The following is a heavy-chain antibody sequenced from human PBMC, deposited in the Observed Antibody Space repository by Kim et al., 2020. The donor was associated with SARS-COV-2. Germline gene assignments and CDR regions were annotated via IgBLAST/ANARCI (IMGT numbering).Heavy chain of an antibody. Sequence: SETLSLTCTVSGGSISSSSYYWGWIRQPPGKGLEWIGSIYYSGSTYYNPSLKSRVTISVDTSKNQFSLRLSSVTAADTAVYYCARHCSSTSCYDYWGQGTLVTVSS. CDR3: ARHCSSTSCYDY. V-gene: IGHV4-39*01. CDR1: GGSISSSSYY. CDR2: IYYSGST. D-gene: IGHD2-2*01. J-gene: IGHJ4*02.